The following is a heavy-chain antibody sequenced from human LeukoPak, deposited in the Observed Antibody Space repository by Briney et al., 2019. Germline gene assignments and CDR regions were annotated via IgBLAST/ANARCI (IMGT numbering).Heavy chain of an antibody. D-gene: IGHD3-10*01. V-gene: IGHV1-18*01. Sequence: ASVKVSCKASGYTFTSYGISWVRQAPGQGLEWMGWISAYNGNTNYAQKLQGRVTMTTDTSTSTAYMELRSLRSDDTAVYYCARGWFGELLGETNDYWGQGTLVTVSS. CDR1: GYTFTSYG. CDR2: ISAYNGNT. CDR3: ARGWFGELLGETNDY. J-gene: IGHJ4*02.